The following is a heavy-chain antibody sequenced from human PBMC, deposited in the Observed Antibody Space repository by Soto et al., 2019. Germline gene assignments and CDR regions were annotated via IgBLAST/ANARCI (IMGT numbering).Heavy chain of an antibody. CDR2: INAYNGNT. J-gene: IGHJ4*02. CDR1: GYTFTRYG. Sequence: QVQLVQSGAEVKKPGASVKVSCKASGYTFTRYGISWVRQAPGQGLEWMGWINAYNGNTNYAQKLQGRVTMTTDTATTTAYMEMRSLRSDDTAVDYCERDVVYGLIDYWGQGTLVTVSS. V-gene: IGHV1-18*01. CDR3: ERDVVYGLIDY. D-gene: IGHD2-2*01.